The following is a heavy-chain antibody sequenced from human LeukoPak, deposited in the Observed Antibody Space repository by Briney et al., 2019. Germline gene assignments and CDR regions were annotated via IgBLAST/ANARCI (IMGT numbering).Heavy chain of an antibody. CDR2: ISSSSSYT. V-gene: IGHV3-21*01. CDR3: ARAVAGAFDY. J-gene: IGHJ4*02. CDR1: GFTFSSYS. D-gene: IGHD6-19*01. Sequence: GGSLRLSCAASGFTFSSYSMNWVRQAPGKGLEWVSSISSSSSYTYYADSVKGRFTISRDNAKNSLYLQMNSLRAEDTAVYYCARAVAGAFDYWGQGTLVTVSS.